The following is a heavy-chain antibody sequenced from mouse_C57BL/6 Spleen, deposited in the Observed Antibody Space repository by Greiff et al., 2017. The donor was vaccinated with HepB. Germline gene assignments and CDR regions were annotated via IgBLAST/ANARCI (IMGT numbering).Heavy chain of an antibody. CDR1: GYTFTDYN. CDR3: ARSGYYGSSNYWYFDV. Sequence: SGPELVKPGASVKIPCKASGYTFTDYNMDWVKQSHGKSLEWIGDINPNNGGTIYNQKFKGKATLTVDKSSSTAYMELRSLTSEDTAVYYCARSGYYGSSNYWYFDVWGTGTTVTVSS. V-gene: IGHV1-18*01. D-gene: IGHD1-1*01. J-gene: IGHJ1*03. CDR2: INPNNGGT.